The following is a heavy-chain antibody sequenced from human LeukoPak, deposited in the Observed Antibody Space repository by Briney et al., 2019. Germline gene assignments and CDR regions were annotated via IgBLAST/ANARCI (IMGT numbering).Heavy chain of an antibody. CDR3: ARGGVGATWDFDY. V-gene: IGHV3-7*01. CDR1: GFTFSSYW. D-gene: IGHD1-26*01. CDR2: IKQDGSEK. J-gene: IGHJ4*02. Sequence: PGGSLRLSCVASGFTFSSYWMSWVRQAPGKGLEWVANIKQDGSEKYYVDSVKGRFTISRDNAKNSLYLQMNSLRAEDTAVYYCARGGVGATWDFDYWGQGTLVTVSS.